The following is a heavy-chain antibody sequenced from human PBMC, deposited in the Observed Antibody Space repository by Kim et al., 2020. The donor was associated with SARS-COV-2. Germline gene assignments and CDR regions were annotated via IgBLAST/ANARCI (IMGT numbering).Heavy chain of an antibody. D-gene: IGHD3-10*01. CDR2: GST. J-gene: IGHJ4*02. V-gene: IGHV4-39*01. Sequence: GSTYYNPSLKSRVTISVDTSKNQCSLKLSSVTAADTAVYYCARTSVYFDYWGQGTLVTVSS. CDR3: ARTSVYFDY.